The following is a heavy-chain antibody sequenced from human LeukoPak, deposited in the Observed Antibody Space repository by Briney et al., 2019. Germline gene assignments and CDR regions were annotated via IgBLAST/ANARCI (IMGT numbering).Heavy chain of an antibody. CDR2: ITASGTTT. V-gene: IGHV3-23*01. Sequence: GGSLRLSCAASGFTFSKYAMTWVRQAPGKGLEWVSAITASGTTTYYADSVKGRFTISRDDSKNTLSLQMDSLSAEDTALYYCAKYISDSGAYYAFDYWGQGTQVTVSS. CDR3: AKYISDSGAYYAFDY. J-gene: IGHJ4*02. D-gene: IGHD3-10*01. CDR1: GFTFSKYA.